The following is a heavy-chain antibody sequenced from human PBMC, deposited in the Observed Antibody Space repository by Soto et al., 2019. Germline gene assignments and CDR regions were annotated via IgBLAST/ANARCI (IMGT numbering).Heavy chain of an antibody. J-gene: IGHJ4*02. CDR3: ALKRWSNFDY. Sequence: QITLKESGPTLVRPTQTLTLTCTFSGFSLTTTGVGVGWIRQPPGKALEWLAVIYWDEDKHYRPSLKSRLTITEDTPKNQVVLTVTNIDPVDTATYYCALKRWSNFDYWGQGTLVTVSS. CDR1: GFSLTTTGVG. V-gene: IGHV2-5*02. CDR2: IYWDEDK. D-gene: IGHD2-15*01.